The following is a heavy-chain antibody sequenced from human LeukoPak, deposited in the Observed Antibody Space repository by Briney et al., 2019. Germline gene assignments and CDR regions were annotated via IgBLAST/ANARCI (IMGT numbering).Heavy chain of an antibody. CDR3: ARDEDGYNDY. CDR2: ISSSSSYI. Sequence: GGSLRLSCAASGLTFSSYSMNWVRQAPGKGLEWVSSISSSSSYIYYADSVKGRFTISRDNAKNSLYLQMNSLRAEDTAVYYCARDEDGYNDYWGQGTLVTVSS. CDR1: GLTFSSYS. J-gene: IGHJ4*02. V-gene: IGHV3-21*01. D-gene: IGHD5-24*01.